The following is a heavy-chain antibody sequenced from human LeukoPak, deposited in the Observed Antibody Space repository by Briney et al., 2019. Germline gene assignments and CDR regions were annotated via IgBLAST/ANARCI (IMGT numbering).Heavy chain of an antibody. J-gene: IGHJ4*02. CDR3: ARFPYCGGDCYP. V-gene: IGHV4-34*01. CDR1: GGSFSGYY. CDR2: INHSGST. D-gene: IGHD2-21*02. Sequence: PSETLSLTCAVYGGSFSGYYWSWIRQPPGKGLEWIGEINHSGSTNYNPSLKSRVTISVDTSKNQFSLKLSSVTAADTAVYYCARFPYCGGDCYPWGQGTLVTVSS.